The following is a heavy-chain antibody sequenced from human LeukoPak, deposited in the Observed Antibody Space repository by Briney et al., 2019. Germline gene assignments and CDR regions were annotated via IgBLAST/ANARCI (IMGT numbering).Heavy chain of an antibody. CDR1: GGSINNYY. CDR3: ARHVRSGYNLLDY. J-gene: IGHJ4*02. CDR2: IYFSGSS. V-gene: IGHV4-59*08. Sequence: SETLSLTCTISGGSINNYYWSWIRQSPGKGLEWIGYIYFSGSSNYNPSLKSRVTMSVDTSKNQFSLNLNSVTAADTAVYYRARHVRSGYNLLDYWGQGTLVTVSS. D-gene: IGHD5-24*01.